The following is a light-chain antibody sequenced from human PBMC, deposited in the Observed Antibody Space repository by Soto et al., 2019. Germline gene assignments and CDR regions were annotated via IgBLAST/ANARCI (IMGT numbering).Light chain of an antibody. CDR1: QSISSW. Sequence: DIQMTQSPSTLSASVGDRVTITCRASQSISSWLAWYQQKPGKAPKLLIYKASSLEGGVPSRFSGSGSGTEFTLTISSLQPDDFATYYCQHYNSYPLTFGGGTKVEIK. CDR3: QHYNSYPLT. CDR2: KAS. V-gene: IGKV1-5*03. J-gene: IGKJ4*01.